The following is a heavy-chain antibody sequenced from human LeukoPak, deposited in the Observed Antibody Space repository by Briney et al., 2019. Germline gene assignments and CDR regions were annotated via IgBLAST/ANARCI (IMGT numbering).Heavy chain of an antibody. CDR1: GFTFSSYE. D-gene: IGHD6-13*01. CDR2: ISSSGSTI. J-gene: IGHJ6*03. Sequence: GGSLRLSCAASGFTFSSYEMNWVRQAPGKGLEWVSYISSSGSTIYYADSVKGRFTISRDNAKNSLYLQMNSLRAEDTAVYYCARPTIAATRDSYYYYYMDVWGKGTTVTISS. CDR3: ARPTIAATRDSYYYYYMDV. V-gene: IGHV3-48*03.